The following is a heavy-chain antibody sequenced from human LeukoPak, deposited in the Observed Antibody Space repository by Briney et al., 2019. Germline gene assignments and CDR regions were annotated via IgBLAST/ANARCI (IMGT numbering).Heavy chain of an antibody. CDR3: ARDSVFSGSDAFDI. D-gene: IGHD6-25*01. Sequence: PSETLSLTCTVSGGSISSYYWSWIRQPPGKGLEWIGYIYYSGSTNYNPSLKSRVTISVDTSKNQFSLKLSSVTAADTAVYYCARDSVFSGSDAFDIWGQGTMVTVSS. J-gene: IGHJ3*02. V-gene: IGHV4-59*01. CDR2: IYYSGST. CDR1: GGSISSYY.